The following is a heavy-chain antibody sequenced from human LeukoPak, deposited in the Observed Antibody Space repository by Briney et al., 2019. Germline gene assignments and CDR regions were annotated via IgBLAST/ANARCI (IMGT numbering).Heavy chain of an antibody. CDR2: VYNSGST. CDR3: ARGDWSATPFDL. J-gene: IGHJ5*02. D-gene: IGHD3-3*01. Sequence: SETLSLTCTVSGGSISSSTYYWGWIRQPPGKGLEWIGTVYNSGSTYSNPSLKSRVTILVDTSKNQISLKLSSVTAADTALYYCARGDWSATPFDLWGQGSLVTVSS. V-gene: IGHV4-39*07. CDR1: GGSISSSTYY.